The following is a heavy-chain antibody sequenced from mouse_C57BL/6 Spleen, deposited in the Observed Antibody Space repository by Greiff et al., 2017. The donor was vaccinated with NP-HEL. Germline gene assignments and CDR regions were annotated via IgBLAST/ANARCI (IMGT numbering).Heavy chain of an antibody. J-gene: IGHJ4*01. CDR2: LDPETGGT. D-gene: IGHD3-2*02. V-gene: IGHV1-15*01. CDR1: GYTFTDYE. Sequence: QVQLKESGAELVRPGASVTLSCMASGYTFTDYEMHWVKQTPVHGLEWIGALDPETGGTAYNQKFKGKAILTADKSSSTAYMELRSLTSEDSAVYYCTRQLRLTYYYAMDYWGQGTSVTVSS. CDR3: TRQLRLTYYYAMDY.